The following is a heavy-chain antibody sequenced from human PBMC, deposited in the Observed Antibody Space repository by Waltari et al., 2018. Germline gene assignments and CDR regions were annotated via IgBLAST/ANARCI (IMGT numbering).Heavy chain of an antibody. CDR2: INRDGSST. J-gene: IGHJ4*02. CDR1: GFTFSSYW. V-gene: IGHV3-74*01. D-gene: IGHD4-17*01. CDR3: VTPYGDCPLGY. Sequence: EVQLVESGGGLVQPGGSLRLSCAASGFTFSSYWMHWVRQAPGKGLVWVSRINRDGSSTSYADSVKGRFTISRDNAKNTLYLQMNSLRAEDTAVYYCVTPYGDCPLGYWGQGTLVTVSS.